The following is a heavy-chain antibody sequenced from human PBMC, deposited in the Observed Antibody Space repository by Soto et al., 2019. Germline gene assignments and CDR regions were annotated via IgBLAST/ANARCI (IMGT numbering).Heavy chain of an antibody. J-gene: IGHJ1*01. D-gene: IGHD6-19*01. CDR2: ISGSGGST. Sequence: GGSLRLSCAASGFTFTNYAMSWVRQAPGKGPEWVSAISGSGGSTYYADSVKGRFTISRDNSKNTLYLQMNSLRAEDTAVYYCAKGVPGIAVAGTGYFQHWGQGILVTVSS. V-gene: IGHV3-23*01. CDR1: GFTFTNYA. CDR3: AKGVPGIAVAGTGYFQH.